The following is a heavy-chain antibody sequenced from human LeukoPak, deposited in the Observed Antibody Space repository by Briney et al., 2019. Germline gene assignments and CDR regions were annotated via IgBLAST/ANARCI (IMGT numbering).Heavy chain of an antibody. V-gene: IGHV4-4*07. Sequence: SETLSLTCTVSGGSISSYYWSWIRQPAGKGLEWIGRIYTSGSTNYNPSLKSRVTMSVDTSQNQFSLKLSSVTAADTAVYYCARVSGYDWESFYDYWGQGTLVTVSS. D-gene: IGHD5-12*01. J-gene: IGHJ4*02. CDR1: GGSISSYY. CDR3: ARVSGYDWESFYDY. CDR2: IYTSGST.